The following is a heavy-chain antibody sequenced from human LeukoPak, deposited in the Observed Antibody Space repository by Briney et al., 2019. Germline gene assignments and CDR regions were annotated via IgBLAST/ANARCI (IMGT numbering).Heavy chain of an antibody. CDR3: ARKGNIVVVPAAPSYYYGMEV. J-gene: IGHJ6*02. D-gene: IGHD2-2*01. Sequence: ASVKVSCKASGYTFTSYDINWVRQATGQGLEWMGWMNPNSGNTGYAQKFHGRVTMTRNTSISTAYMELSSLRSEDTAVYYCARKGNIVVVPAAPSYYYGMEVWGQGTTVTVSS. V-gene: IGHV1-8*01. CDR2: MNPNSGNT. CDR1: GYTFTSYD.